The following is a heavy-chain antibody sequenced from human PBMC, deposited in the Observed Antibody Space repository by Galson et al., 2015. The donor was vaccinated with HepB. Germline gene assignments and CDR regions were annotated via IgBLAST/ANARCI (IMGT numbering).Heavy chain of an antibody. J-gene: IGHJ5*02. Sequence: SVKVSCKVSGYTLTELSMHWVRQAPGKGLEWMGGFDPEDGETIYAQKFQGRVTMTEDTSTDTAYMELSSLRSEDTAVYYCATTYYYDSSGWSFFNWFDPWGQGTLVTVSS. CDR3: ATTYYYDSSGWSFFNWFDP. D-gene: IGHD3-22*01. CDR1: GYTLTELS. V-gene: IGHV1-24*01. CDR2: FDPEDGET.